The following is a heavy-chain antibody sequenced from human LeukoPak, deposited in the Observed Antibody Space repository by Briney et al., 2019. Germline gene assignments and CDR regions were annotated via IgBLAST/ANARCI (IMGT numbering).Heavy chain of an antibody. J-gene: IGHJ4*02. CDR3: ARLLFGVVDY. CDR1: GYSISSGYY. Sequence: PSETLSLTXAVSGYSISSGYYWGWIRQPPGKGLEWIGSIYHSGSTYYNPSLKRRGTISVDTSKNQFSLKLSSVTAADTAVYYCARLLFGVVDYWGQGTLATVSS. CDR2: IYHSGST. D-gene: IGHD3-3*01. V-gene: IGHV4-38-2*01.